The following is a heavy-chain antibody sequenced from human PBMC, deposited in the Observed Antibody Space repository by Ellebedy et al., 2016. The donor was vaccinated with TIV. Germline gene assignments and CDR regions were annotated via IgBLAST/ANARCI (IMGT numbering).Heavy chain of an antibody. CDR3: TGTKQWLAFDY. CDR2: ISGSGGST. CDR1: GFTFSSYA. Sequence: GESLKISCAASGFTFSSYAMSWVRQAPGKGLEWVSAISGSGGSTYYADSVKGRFTISRDNSKNTLYLQMNSLRAEDTAVYYCTGTKQWLAFDYWGQGSLVTVSS. D-gene: IGHD6-19*01. V-gene: IGHV3-23*01. J-gene: IGHJ4*02.